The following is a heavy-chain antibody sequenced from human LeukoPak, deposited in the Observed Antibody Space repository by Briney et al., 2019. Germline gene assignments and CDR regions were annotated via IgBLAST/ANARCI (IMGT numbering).Heavy chain of an antibody. V-gene: IGHV4-59*08. J-gene: IGHJ5*02. CDR1: GGSISGYY. Sequence: SETLSLTCTVSGGSISGYYWSWIRQPPGKGLEWIGYISYSGSTNYNPSLKSRVTISVDTSKNQFSLKLSSVTAADTAVYYCARQPNWFDPWGQGTLVTVSS. CDR3: ARQPNWFDP. CDR2: ISYSGST.